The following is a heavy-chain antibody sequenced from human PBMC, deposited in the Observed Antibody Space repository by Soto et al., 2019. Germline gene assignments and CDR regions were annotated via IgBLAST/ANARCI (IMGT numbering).Heavy chain of an antibody. Sequence: GGSLRLSCAASGFTFSSYGMHWVRQAPGKGLEWVAVIWYDGSNKYYADSVKGRFTIPRDNSKNTLYLQMNSLRAEDTAVYYCARGHYGDYDYGMDVWGQGTTVTVSS. J-gene: IGHJ6*02. D-gene: IGHD4-17*01. CDR1: GFTFSSYG. V-gene: IGHV3-33*01. CDR3: ARGHYGDYDYGMDV. CDR2: IWYDGSNK.